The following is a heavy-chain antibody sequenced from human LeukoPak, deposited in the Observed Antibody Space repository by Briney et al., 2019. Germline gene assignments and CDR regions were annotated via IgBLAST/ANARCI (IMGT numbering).Heavy chain of an antibody. CDR2: IWYDGSNK. V-gene: IGHV3-33*06. D-gene: IGHD3-22*01. J-gene: IGHJ4*02. CDR3: AKDLDVGSSSGYPDRDY. CDR1: GFTFSSYG. Sequence: GGSLRLSCAASGFTFSSYGMHWVRQAPGKGLEWVAVIWYDGSNKYYADSVKGRFTISRDNSKNTLYLQMNILRAEDTAVYYCAKDLDVGSSSGYPDRDYWGQGTLVTVSS.